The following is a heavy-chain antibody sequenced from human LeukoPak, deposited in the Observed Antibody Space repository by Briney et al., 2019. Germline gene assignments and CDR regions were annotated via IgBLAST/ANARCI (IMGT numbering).Heavy chain of an antibody. J-gene: IGHJ4*02. V-gene: IGHV3-23*01. CDR2: ISGGGGST. Sequence: AGGSLRLSCAASGFSFSSYAMTWVRQATGKGLEWVSGISGGGGSTNYADSVKGRFTISRDNSKNTLYLQMNSLRAEDTAMYYCARDLNYGDYWGQGTLVTVSS. CDR3: ARDLNYGDY. CDR1: GFSFSSYA.